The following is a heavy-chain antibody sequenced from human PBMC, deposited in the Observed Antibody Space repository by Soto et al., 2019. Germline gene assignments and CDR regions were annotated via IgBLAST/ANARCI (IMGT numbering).Heavy chain of an antibody. J-gene: IGHJ6*02. CDR2: ISGSGSTI. Sequence: PGGSLRLSCAASGFTFSSYEMNWVRQAPGKGLEWVSYISGSGSTIYYADSVKGRFTISRDNAKNSLYLQMNSLRAEDTAVYYCARDYYFWSGTHSNYGMDVWGQGTTVTVS. V-gene: IGHV3-48*03. CDR3: ARDYYFWSGTHSNYGMDV. D-gene: IGHD3-3*01. CDR1: GFTFSSYE.